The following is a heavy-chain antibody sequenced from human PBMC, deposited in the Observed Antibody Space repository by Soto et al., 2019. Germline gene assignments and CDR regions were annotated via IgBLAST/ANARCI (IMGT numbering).Heavy chain of an antibody. CDR2: IIPIFGTA. CDR1: GGTFSSYA. D-gene: IGHD5-12*01. J-gene: IGHJ6*02. V-gene: IGHV1-69*12. Sequence: QVQLVQSGAEVKKPGSSVKVSCKASGGTFSSYAISWVRQAPGQGLKWMGGIIPIFGTANYAKKFQGRVTIPADESTSTAYMELSSLRSEDTAVYYCASSVAKYYYYGMDVWGQGATVTVSS. CDR3: ASSVAKYYYYGMDV.